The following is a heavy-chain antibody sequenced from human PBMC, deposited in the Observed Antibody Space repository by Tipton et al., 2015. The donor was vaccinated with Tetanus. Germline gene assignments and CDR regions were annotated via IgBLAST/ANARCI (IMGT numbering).Heavy chain of an antibody. CDR3: ARESEEDYGDYVFAFDI. CDR2: IYYSGST. D-gene: IGHD4-17*01. CDR1: GGSISSYY. Sequence: TLSLTCTVSGGSISSYYWSWIRQPPGKGLEWIGYIYYSGSTNYNPSLKSRVTISVDTSKNQFSLKLSSVTAADTAVYYCARESEEDYGDYVFAFDIWGQGTMVTVSS. V-gene: IGHV4-59*01. J-gene: IGHJ3*02.